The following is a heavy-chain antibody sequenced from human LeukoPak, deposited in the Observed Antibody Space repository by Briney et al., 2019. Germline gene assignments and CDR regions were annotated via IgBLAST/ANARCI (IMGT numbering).Heavy chain of an antibody. CDR1: GGTFSSYA. J-gene: IGHJ6*02. V-gene: IGHV1-69*13. D-gene: IGHD2-21*02. CDR3: ARDLGTSGVTDYYYYGMDV. Sequence: SVKVSCTASGGTFSSYAISWVRQAPGQGLEWMGGIIPIFGTANYAQKFQGRVTITADESTSTAYMELSSLRSEDTAVYYCARDLGTSGVTDYYYYGMDVWGQGTTVTVSS. CDR2: IIPIFGTA.